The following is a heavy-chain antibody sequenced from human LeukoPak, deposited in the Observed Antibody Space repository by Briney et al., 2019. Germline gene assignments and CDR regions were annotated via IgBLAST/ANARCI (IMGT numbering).Heavy chain of an antibody. CDR1: GFTFSNYA. CDR3: AKVSWANYFDY. D-gene: IGHD6-13*01. CDR2: ISGSGDKT. Sequence: GGSLRLSCAASGFTFSNYAMSWVRQAPGKGLEWVSGISGSGDKTRYAESVKGRFTISRDNSKNTLYLQMNSLRAEDTAVYSCAKVSWANYFDYWGQGTLVTVSS. J-gene: IGHJ4*02. V-gene: IGHV3-23*01.